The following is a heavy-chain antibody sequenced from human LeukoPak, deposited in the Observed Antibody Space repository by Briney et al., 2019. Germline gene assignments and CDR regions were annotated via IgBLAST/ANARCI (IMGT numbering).Heavy chain of an antibody. CDR1: GYSISSSSYY. Sequence: PSETLSLTCTVSGYSISSSSYYWGWIRQPPGKGLEWIGSIYYSGSTYYNPSLKSRVTISVDTSKNQFSLKLSSVTAADTAVHYCARSSGSPGYWGQGTLVTVSS. CDR3: ARSSGSPGY. D-gene: IGHD1-26*01. J-gene: IGHJ4*02. V-gene: IGHV4-39*07. CDR2: IYYSGST.